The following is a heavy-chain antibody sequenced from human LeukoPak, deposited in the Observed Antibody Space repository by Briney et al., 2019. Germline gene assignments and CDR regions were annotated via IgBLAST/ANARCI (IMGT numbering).Heavy chain of an antibody. CDR2: FYYSGNT. D-gene: IGHD6-19*01. CDR1: GGSISSSSYY. J-gene: IGHJ4*02. Sequence: SETLSLTCSISGGSISSSSYYWGWIRQPPGKGLEWIGSFYYSGNTYYNPSLKSRLTISVDTSKNEFSLNLRSVPAADTAVYYCARTAGIAVAGSRQYFDYWGQGMLVTVSS. CDR3: ARTAGIAVAGSRQYFDY. V-gene: IGHV4-39*01.